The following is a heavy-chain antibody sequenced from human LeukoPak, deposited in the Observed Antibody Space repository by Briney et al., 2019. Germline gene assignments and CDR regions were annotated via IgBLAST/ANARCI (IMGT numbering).Heavy chain of an antibody. V-gene: IGHV1-2*02. J-gene: IGHJ4*02. CDR3: AASSGYYPYYFDY. Sequence: ASVKVSCKASGYTFTGYFIHWVRQAPGQGLEWMGWINPNSDDTNYAQKFQGRVTLTRDTSISTAYMELSRLTSDDTAVYYCAASSGYYPYYFDYWGQGTLVTVSS. CDR2: INPNSDDT. CDR1: GYTFTGYF. D-gene: IGHD3-22*01.